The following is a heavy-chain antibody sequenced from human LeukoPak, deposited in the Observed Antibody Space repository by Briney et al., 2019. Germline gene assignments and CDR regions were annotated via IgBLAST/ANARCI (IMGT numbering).Heavy chain of an antibody. CDR1: GFTFSAYA. CDR3: ARDPNGDYIGAFDR. V-gene: IGHV3-23*01. CDR2: IRGCGGSA. Sequence: GGSLRLSCTASGFTFSAYAMMWVRQAPGKGPEWVSSIRGCGGSAFYADSVKGRFTISRDNSKYTLYLQMNSLRAEDTAVYYCARDPNGDYIGAFDRCGPRRIVTASS. D-gene: IGHD4-17*01. J-gene: IGHJ3*02.